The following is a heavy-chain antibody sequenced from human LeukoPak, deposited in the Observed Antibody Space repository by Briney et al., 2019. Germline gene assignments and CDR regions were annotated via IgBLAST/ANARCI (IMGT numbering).Heavy chain of an antibody. CDR3: TRALRIAVAGTQYYFDF. Sequence: GGSLRLSCTASGFTFGDYAMSWVRQAPGKGLEWVAFTRSKTYTGTTDYAASVKGRFTISRDDSKGIAYLQMNSLKTEDTAVYYCTRALRIAVAGTQYYFDFWGQGTLVTASS. D-gene: IGHD6-19*01. CDR1: GFTFGDYA. CDR2: TRSKTYTGTT. V-gene: IGHV3-49*04. J-gene: IGHJ4*02.